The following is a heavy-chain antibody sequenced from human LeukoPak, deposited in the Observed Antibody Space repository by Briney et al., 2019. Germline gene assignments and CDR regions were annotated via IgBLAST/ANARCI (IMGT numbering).Heavy chain of an antibody. CDR2: INHSGST. V-gene: IGHV4-34*01. CDR1: GGSFSGYY. J-gene: IGHJ4*02. Sequence: SETLSLTCAVYGGSFSGYYWSWIRQPPGKGLEWIGEINHSGSTNYNPSLKSRVTISVDTSKNQFSLKLSSVTAADTAVYYCARGRRRSRVAGTRFDDWGQGTLVTVSS. CDR3: ARGRRRSRVAGTRFDD. D-gene: IGHD6-19*01.